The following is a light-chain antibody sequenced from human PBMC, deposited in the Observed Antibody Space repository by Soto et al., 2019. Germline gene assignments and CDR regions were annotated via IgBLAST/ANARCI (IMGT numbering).Light chain of an antibody. CDR2: DAS. J-gene: IGKJ1*01. Sequence: IQMTQSPSSLSASVGDRVTITCRASQGIRNDLGWYQQKPGKAPKLLVYDASTLQSGVASRFSGSGFGTEFTLTISSLQPDDFATYYCQQYDSYWTFGQGTKVDIK. V-gene: IGKV1-17*01. CDR1: QGIRND. CDR3: QQYDSYWT.